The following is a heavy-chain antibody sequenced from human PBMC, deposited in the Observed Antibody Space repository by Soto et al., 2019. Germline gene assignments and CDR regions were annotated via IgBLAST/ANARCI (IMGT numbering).Heavy chain of an antibody. J-gene: IGHJ3*02. Sequence: EVQLVESGGGLVQPGRSLRLSCAASGFTFDDYAMHWVRQAPGKGLEWVSGISWNSGSIGYADSVKGRFTISRDNAKNSLYLQMNSLRAEDTALYYCAKGVSSGWAHGAFDIWGQGTMVTVSS. CDR3: AKGVSSGWAHGAFDI. V-gene: IGHV3-9*01. D-gene: IGHD6-19*01. CDR2: ISWNSGSI. CDR1: GFTFDDYA.